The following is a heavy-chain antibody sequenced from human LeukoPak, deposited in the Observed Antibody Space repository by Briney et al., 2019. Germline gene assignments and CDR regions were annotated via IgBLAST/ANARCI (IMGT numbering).Heavy chain of an antibody. CDR3: ARAQDWSGYPFDY. CDR1: GYTLTSYG. CDR2: NSAYNGNT. V-gene: IGHV1-18*01. D-gene: IGHD3-3*01. J-gene: IGHJ4*02. Sequence: GASVKVSCKASGYTLTSYGISWVRQAPGQGLEWMGWNSAYNGNTNYAQKLQGRVAMTTDTFTSTAYMELRGLRSDDTAVYYCARAQDWSGYPFDYWGQGTLVTVSS.